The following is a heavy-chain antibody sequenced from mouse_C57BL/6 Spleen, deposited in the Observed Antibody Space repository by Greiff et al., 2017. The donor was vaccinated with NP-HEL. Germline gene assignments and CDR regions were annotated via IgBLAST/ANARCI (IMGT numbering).Heavy chain of an antibody. J-gene: IGHJ3*01. V-gene: IGHV2-9-1*01. CDR1: GFSLTSYA. Sequence: VHLVESGPGLVAPSQSLSITCTVSGFSLTSYAISWVRQPPGKGLEWLGVIWTGGGTNYNSALKSRLSISKDNSKSQVFLKMNSLQTDDTARYYCASVYYDYDGFAYWGQGTLVTVSA. D-gene: IGHD2-4*01. CDR2: IWTGGGT. CDR3: ASVYYDYDGFAY.